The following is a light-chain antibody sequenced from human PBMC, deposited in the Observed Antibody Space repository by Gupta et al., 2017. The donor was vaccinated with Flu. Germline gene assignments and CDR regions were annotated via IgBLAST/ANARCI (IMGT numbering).Light chain of an antibody. Sequence: QSALTQPPSASGSPGQSVPISCTGTSSDVGGFNYVSWYQQHPGKAPKLMIYEVSKRPSGVPDRFSGSKSGNTASLTVSGLQADDEADFYCASYAGSNSWVFGGGTKLTVL. CDR2: EVS. J-gene: IGLJ2*01. V-gene: IGLV2-8*01. CDR1: SSDVGGFNY. CDR3: ASYAGSNSWV.